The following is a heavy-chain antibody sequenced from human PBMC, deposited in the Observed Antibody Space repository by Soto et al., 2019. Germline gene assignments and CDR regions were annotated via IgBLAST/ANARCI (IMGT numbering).Heavy chain of an antibody. J-gene: IGHJ4*02. D-gene: IGHD3-10*01. CDR3: ARHNYGSGSTYFDY. CDR1: GGSVSSGSYY. V-gene: IGHV4-61*01. Sequence: SETLSLTCTVSGGSVSSGSYYWSWIRQPPGKGLEWIGLIYYSGYTNYNPSLKSRVTISVDTSKNQFSLKLSSVTAADTAVYYCARHNYGSGSTYFDYWGQGTLVTVS. CDR2: IYYSGYT.